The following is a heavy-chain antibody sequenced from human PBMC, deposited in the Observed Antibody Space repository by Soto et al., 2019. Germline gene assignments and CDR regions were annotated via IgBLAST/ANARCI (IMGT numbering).Heavy chain of an antibody. CDR2: IWYDGSNK. D-gene: IGHD3-3*01. CDR3: ARVFGGSANYYYYGMDV. CDR1: GFTFSSYG. Sequence: QVQLVESGGGVVQPGRSLRLSCAASGFTFSSYGMHWVRQAPGKGLEWVAVIWYDGSNKYYSDSVKGRFTISRDNSKNTLYLQMNRLRDEDTTVYYCARVFGGSANYYYYGMDVWGQGTTVTVSS. V-gene: IGHV3-33*01. J-gene: IGHJ6*02.